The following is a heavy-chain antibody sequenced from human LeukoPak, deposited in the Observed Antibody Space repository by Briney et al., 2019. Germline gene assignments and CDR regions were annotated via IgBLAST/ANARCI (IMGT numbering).Heavy chain of an antibody. Sequence: EASVKVSCKASGGTFSSYAISWVRHAPGQGLEWMGGIIPIFGTANYAQKFQGRVTITADESTSTAYKELSSLRSEDTGVDCCAVALGYCYGMDVWGKATTVT. CDR1: GGTFSSYA. CDR3: AVALGYCYGMDV. V-gene: IGHV1-69*13. J-gene: IGHJ6*01. D-gene: IGHD3-16*01. CDR2: IIPIFGTA.